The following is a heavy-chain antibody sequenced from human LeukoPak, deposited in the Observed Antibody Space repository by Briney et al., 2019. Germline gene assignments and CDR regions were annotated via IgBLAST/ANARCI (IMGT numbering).Heavy chain of an antibody. Sequence: GGSLRLSCAASGFNFNDYWMTWVRQASGKGLEWVANIRQDGGKRSYGGSVMGRFAISRDNAKNSVYLQLNRVRADDTALYYCARVGYIDEAFDNWGQGALVTVSS. CDR3: ARVGYIDEAFDN. CDR1: GFNFNDYW. V-gene: IGHV3-7*03. CDR2: IRQDGGKR. J-gene: IGHJ4*02. D-gene: IGHD5-24*01.